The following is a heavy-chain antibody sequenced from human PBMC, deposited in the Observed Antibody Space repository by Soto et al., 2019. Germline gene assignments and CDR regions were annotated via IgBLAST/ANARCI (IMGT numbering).Heavy chain of an antibody. CDR3: ARDKSAGIAY. V-gene: IGHV1-69*01. CDR2: IIPIFGTA. D-gene: IGHD3-3*01. CDR1: GSSNSSYP. J-gene: IGHJ4*02. Sequence: SAKGSCKADGSSNSSYPSGGVRQAPGQGLEWMGGIIPIFGTANYAQKFQGRVTITADESTSTAYMELSSLRSEDTAVYYCARDKSAGIAYWGQGTLV.